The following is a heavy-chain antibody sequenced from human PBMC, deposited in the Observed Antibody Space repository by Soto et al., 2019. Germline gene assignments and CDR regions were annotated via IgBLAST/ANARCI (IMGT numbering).Heavy chain of an antibody. D-gene: IGHD2-8*02. J-gene: IGHJ3*02. CDR1: VFIFSSYD. V-gene: IGHV3-23*01. Sequence: GALRLSCAASVFIFSSYDMSWVRQAPGKGLEWVSTILVGGSTHYEDSVKGRFTISRDTSKNTVYLQMNSLTAGDTAVYYCAKATATGGGAFEICGQGTMVTVSS. CDR2: ILVGGST. CDR3: AKATATGGGAFEI.